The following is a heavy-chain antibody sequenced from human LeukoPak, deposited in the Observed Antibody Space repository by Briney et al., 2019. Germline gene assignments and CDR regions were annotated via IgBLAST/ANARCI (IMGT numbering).Heavy chain of an antibody. J-gene: IGHJ5*02. V-gene: IGHV3-23*01. Sequence: GGSLRLSCAASGFTFSSYTMSWVRQAPGKGLEWVSAISGSGGSTYYADSVKGRFTISRDNSKNTLYLQMNSLRAEDTAVYYCAKDLVVVPAAMKEYDWFDPWGQGTLVTVSP. CDR1: GFTFSSYT. D-gene: IGHD2-2*01. CDR2: ISGSGGST. CDR3: AKDLVVVPAAMKEYDWFDP.